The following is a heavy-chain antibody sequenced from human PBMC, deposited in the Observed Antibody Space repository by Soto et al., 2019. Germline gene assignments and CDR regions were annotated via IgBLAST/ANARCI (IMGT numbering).Heavy chain of an antibody. CDR2: MNPNSGNT. J-gene: IGHJ6*02. D-gene: IGHD6-19*01. CDR3: ARGYSSGWYYYYGMDV. CDR1: GYTFTSYD. Sequence: QVQLVQSGAEVKKPGASVKVSCKASGYTFTSYDINWVRQATGQGLEWMGWMNPNSGNTGYEQKFQGRVTMTRNTSISTAYMELSSLRSEDTAVYYCARGYSSGWYYYYGMDVWGQGTTVTVSS. V-gene: IGHV1-8*01.